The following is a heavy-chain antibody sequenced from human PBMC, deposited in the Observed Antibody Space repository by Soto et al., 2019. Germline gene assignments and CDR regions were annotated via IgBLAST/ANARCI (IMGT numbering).Heavy chain of an antibody. Sequence: GGSLRLSCAASGFTFSSYAIHWVRQAPGKGLEWVTVISYDGSNKYYADSVKGRFTISRDNSKNTLYLQMNSLRPEDTAVYYCARDRGAAAGHSDYWGQGTLVTVSS. CDR3: ARDRGAAAGHSDY. D-gene: IGHD6-13*01. CDR2: ISYDGSNK. V-gene: IGHV3-30-3*01. J-gene: IGHJ4*02. CDR1: GFTFSSYA.